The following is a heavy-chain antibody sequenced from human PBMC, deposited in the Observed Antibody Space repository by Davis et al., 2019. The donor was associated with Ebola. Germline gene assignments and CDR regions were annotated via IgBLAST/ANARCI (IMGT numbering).Heavy chain of an antibody. J-gene: IGHJ4*02. D-gene: IGHD3-22*01. CDR1: GGSISSGGYS. CDR2: IYYSGST. V-gene: IGHV4-30-4*07. CDR3: ARLITKIDY. Sequence: SETLSLTCAVSGGSISSGGYSWSWIRQPPGKGLEWFGYIYYSGSTYYNPSLKSRVTISVDTSKNQFSLKLSSVTAADTAVYYCARLITKIDYWGQGTLVTVSS.